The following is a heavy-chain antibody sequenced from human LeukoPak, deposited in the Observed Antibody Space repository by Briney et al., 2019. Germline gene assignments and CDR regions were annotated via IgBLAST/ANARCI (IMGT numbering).Heavy chain of an antibody. D-gene: IGHD6-19*01. CDR2: IKQDGSEK. Sequence: GGSLRLSCAASGFTFSGYWMTWVRQAPGKGLEWVALIKQDGSEKYYVDSVKGRFTISRDNAKNSLYLQMNSLRAEDTALYYCARAKGIAVADLWGQGTLVTVSS. V-gene: IGHV3-7*01. J-gene: IGHJ4*02. CDR3: ARAKGIAVADL. CDR1: GFTFSGYW.